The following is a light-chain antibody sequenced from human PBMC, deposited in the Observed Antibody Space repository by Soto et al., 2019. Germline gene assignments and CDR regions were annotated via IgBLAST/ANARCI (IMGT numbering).Light chain of an antibody. CDR3: QQYYNTPLT. V-gene: IGKV3D-7*01. J-gene: IGKJ4*01. Sequence: PGERVTLSCRASQSVSSSYLTWYQQKPGQAPRLLIYWASTRESGVPDRFSGSGSGTDFTLTISGLQAEDVAVYYCQQYYNTPLTFGGGTKVDIK. CDR1: QSVSSSY. CDR2: WAS.